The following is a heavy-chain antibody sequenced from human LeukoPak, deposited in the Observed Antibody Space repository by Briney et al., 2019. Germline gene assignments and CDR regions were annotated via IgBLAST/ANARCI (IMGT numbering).Heavy chain of an antibody. Sequence: SEILSLTCVVSDFSISSGHYWGWIRQPPGKGLEWIGTIYHSGSTYYTPSLQSRVTISVDMSKNQFSLRLSRVTVAVTAGYFCARITFSHASTGGYDYWGQGILVTVSS. D-gene: IGHD3-22*01. V-gene: IGHV4-38-2*01. J-gene: IGHJ4*02. CDR1: DFSISSGHY. CDR3: ARITFSHASTGGYDY. CDR2: IYHSGST.